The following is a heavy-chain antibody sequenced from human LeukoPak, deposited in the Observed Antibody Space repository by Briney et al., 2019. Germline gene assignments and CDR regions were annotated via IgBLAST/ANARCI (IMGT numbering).Heavy chain of an antibody. CDR1: GYTFTGYY. D-gene: IGHD2-21*02. CDR3: ARGHCGGDCYPFDD. V-gene: IGHV1-2*02. Sequence: ASVKVSCKASGYTFTGYYMHWVRQAPGQGLEWMGWIKPNSGGTNYAQKFQGRVTMTRDTSISTAYMELSRLRSDDTAVYYCARGHCGGDCYPFDDWGQGTLVTVSS. J-gene: IGHJ4*02. CDR2: IKPNSGGT.